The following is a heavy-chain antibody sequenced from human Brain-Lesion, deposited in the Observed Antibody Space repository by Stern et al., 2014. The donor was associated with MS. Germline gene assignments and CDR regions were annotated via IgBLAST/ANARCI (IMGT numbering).Heavy chain of an antibody. CDR3: ARSPATPSGYDRFDY. CDR2: IFPRDSNT. Sequence: EVQLVESGAEVKKPGESLKISCEASGYLFDDYWIGWVRQMSGRGLELVAIIFPRDSNTRYSPSVQGQVTISAHKSISTAPLQRRSLKASDPAMYYWARSPATPSGYDRFDYWGQGALVTVSS. D-gene: IGHD5-12*01. J-gene: IGHJ4*02. CDR1: GYLFDDYW. V-gene: IGHV5-51*03.